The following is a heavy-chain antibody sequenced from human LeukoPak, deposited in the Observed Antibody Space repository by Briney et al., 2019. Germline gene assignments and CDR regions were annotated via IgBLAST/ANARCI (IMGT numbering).Heavy chain of an antibody. D-gene: IGHD6-13*01. V-gene: IGHV1-2*02. J-gene: IGHJ4*02. CDR1: GYTFTCYC. Sequence: ASVKVSCKASGYTFTCYCMHWVRQAPGQGLEWMGWINPNSGGTNYAQKFQGRVTMTRDTSISTAYMELSRLRSDDTAVYYCAREVYSSSREYYFDYWGQGTLVTVSS. CDR2: INPNSGGT. CDR3: AREVYSSSREYYFDY.